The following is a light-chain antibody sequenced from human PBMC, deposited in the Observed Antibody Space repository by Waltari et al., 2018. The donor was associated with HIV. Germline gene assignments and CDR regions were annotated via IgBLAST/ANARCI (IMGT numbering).Light chain of an antibody. CDR1: SSDVGSYSR. Sequence: QSALTQPPSVSGSPGQSITISCTGTSSDVGSYSRVSWYRKPPGTAPQLLIYEVTNRPSGVPDRISGSKSANTASLTISGLQAEDEADYYCSSFTETNSWVFGGGTKLTVL. V-gene: IGLV2-18*02. CDR3: SSFTETNSWV. J-gene: IGLJ3*02. CDR2: EVT.